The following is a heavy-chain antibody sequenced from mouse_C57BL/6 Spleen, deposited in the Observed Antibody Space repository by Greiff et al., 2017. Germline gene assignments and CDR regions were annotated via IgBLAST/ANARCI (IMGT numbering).Heavy chain of an antibody. CDR3: ARRGSNYWYFDV. V-gene: IGHV1-52*01. Sequence: VQLQQSGAELVRPGSSVKLSCKASGYTFTSYWMHWVKQRPIQGLEWIGNIDPSDSETHYNQKFKDKATLTVDKSSSTAYMQLSSLTSEDSAVYYCARRGSNYWYFDVWGTGTTVTVSS. CDR2: IDPSDSET. J-gene: IGHJ1*03. CDR1: GYTFTSYW. D-gene: IGHD2-5*01.